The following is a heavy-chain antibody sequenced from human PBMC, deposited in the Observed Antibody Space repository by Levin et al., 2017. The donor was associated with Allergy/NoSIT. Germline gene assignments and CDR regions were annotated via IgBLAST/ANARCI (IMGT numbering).Heavy chain of an antibody. D-gene: IGHD2-2*01. CDR1: GFTFSSYA. CDR2: ISGSGGST. CDR3: ARVDSSTSRLYYFDY. V-gene: IGHV3-23*01. J-gene: IGHJ4*02. Sequence: GESLKISCAASGFTFSSYAMSWVRQPPGKGLEWVSAISGSGGSTYYADSVKGRFTISRDNSKNTLYLQMNSLRAEDTAVYYCARVDSSTSRLYYFDYWGQGTLVTVSS.